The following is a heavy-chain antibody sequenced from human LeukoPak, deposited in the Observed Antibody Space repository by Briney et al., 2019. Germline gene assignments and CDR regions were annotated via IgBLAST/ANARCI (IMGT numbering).Heavy chain of an antibody. J-gene: IGHJ4*02. CDR1: GFTFSSYW. CDR3: ARDSSGYYYGDLDY. D-gene: IGHD3-22*01. Sequence: GGSLRLSCAASGFTFSSYWMHWVRQAPGKGLVWVSRISDGGSTTTYADSVKGRFTISRDNSKNTLYLQMNSLRAEDTAVYYCARDSSGYYYGDLDYWGQGTLVTVSS. V-gene: IGHV3-74*01. CDR2: ISDGGSTT.